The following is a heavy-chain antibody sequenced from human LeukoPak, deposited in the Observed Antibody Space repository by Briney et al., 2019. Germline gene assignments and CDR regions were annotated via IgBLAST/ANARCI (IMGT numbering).Heavy chain of an antibody. Sequence: ASETLSLTCAVYGGSFSDYYCSWIRQPPGKGLEWTGEVNRSGSTNYNPSLKSRVTISVDTSKNQFSLKLSSVTAADTAVYYCARSTVDPLGHFDYWGQGTLVTVSS. CDR3: ARSTVDPLGHFDY. J-gene: IGHJ4*02. V-gene: IGHV4-34*01. CDR2: VNRSGST. CDR1: GGSFSDYY. D-gene: IGHD3-16*01.